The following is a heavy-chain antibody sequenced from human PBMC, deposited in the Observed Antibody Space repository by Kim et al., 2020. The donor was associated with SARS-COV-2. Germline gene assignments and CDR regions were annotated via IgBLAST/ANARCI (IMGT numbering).Heavy chain of an antibody. CDR1: GGSISSSSYY. Sequence: SETLSLTCTVSGGSISSSSYYWGWIRQPPGKGLEWIGSIYYSGSTYYNPSLKSRVTISVDTSKNQFSLKLSSVTAADTAVYYCARTSPMKWGWFDPWGQGTLVTVSS. J-gene: IGHJ5*02. CDR2: IYYSGST. CDR3: ARTSPMKWGWFDP. D-gene: IGHD1-26*01. V-gene: IGHV4-39*01.